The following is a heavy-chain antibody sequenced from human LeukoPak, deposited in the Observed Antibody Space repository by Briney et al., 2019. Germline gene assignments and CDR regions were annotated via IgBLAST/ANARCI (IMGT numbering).Heavy chain of an antibody. CDR1: GFTFSSYG. Sequence: GGSLRLSCAASGFTFSSYGMNWVRQAPGKGLEWVSSISSSSSYIYYADSVKGRFTISRDNAKNSLYLQMNSLRAEDTAVYYCAREAYYYDSSGYYWPDAFDIWGQGTMVTVSS. V-gene: IGHV3-21*01. CDR3: AREAYYYDSSGYYWPDAFDI. J-gene: IGHJ3*02. CDR2: ISSSSSYI. D-gene: IGHD3-22*01.